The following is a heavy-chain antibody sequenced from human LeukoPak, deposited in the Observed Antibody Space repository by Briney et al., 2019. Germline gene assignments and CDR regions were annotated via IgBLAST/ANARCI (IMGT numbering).Heavy chain of an antibody. CDR2: INHSGST. D-gene: IGHD6-13*01. Sequence: SETLSLTCAVYGGSFSNYYWSWIRQPPGKGLEWIGEINHSGSTNYNPSLKSRVTISVDTSKNQFSLKLTSVTATDTAVYYCARSRRSWSTFDYWGQGTLVTVSS. J-gene: IGHJ4*02. CDR1: GGSFSNYY. V-gene: IGHV4-34*01. CDR3: ARSRRSWSTFDY.